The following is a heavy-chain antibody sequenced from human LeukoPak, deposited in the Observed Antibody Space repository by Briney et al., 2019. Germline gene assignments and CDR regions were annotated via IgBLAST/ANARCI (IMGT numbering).Heavy chain of an antibody. D-gene: IGHD1-26*01. J-gene: IGHJ4*02. CDR1: GDSVSSNSAA. Sequence: SQTLALTCAISGDSVSSNSAAWNWIRQSPSRGLEWLGRTYYRSKWYNDYAVSVKSRITINPDTSKNQYSLQLNSVTPEDTAVYYCARASSKIVGATFIDYWGQGTLVTVSS. CDR2: TYYRSKWYN. V-gene: IGHV6-1*01. CDR3: ARASSKIVGATFIDY.